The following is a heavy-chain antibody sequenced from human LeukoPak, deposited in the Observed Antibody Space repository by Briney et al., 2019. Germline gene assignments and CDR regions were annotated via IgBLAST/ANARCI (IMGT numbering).Heavy chain of an antibody. CDR2: ISNSDGST. CDR1: GFTFSSYA. Sequence: GGSLRLSCAASGFTFSSYAMSWVRQAPGKGLEWVSTISNSDGSTYYADSVNGRFTISRDNSENTLYLQMNSLRAEDTAVYYCAKASGYLVWGQGTLVTVSS. V-gene: IGHV3-23*01. J-gene: IGHJ4*02. D-gene: IGHD5-18*01. CDR3: AKASGYLV.